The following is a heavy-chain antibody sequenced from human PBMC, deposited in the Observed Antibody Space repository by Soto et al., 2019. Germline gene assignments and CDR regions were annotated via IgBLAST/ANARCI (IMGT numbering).Heavy chain of an antibody. CDR3: ARFPTPYYYDSSGYYRYYFDY. J-gene: IGHJ4*02. CDR1: GGSVSSGSYY. V-gene: IGHV4-61*01. CDR2: IYYSGST. D-gene: IGHD3-22*01. Sequence: SETLSLTCTVSGGSVSSGSYYWSWIRQPPGKGLEWIGYIYYSGSTDYNPSLKSRVTISVDTSKNQFSLKLSSVTAADTAVYYCARFPTPYYYDSSGYYRYYFDYWGQGTLVTVSS.